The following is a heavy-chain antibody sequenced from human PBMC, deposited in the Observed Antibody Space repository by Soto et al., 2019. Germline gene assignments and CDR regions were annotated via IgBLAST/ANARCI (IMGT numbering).Heavy chain of an antibody. J-gene: IGHJ4*02. V-gene: IGHV3-11*05. Sequence: PGGSLRLSCALSGFTFSAYDMTWVRQAPGKGLEWVSYISSSTSHTNYAQSVKGRFTISRDNAKNSLFLQMNSLRAEDTAVYYCARGRGAAADYFDFWGQGTLVTVSS. CDR3: ARGRGAAADYFDF. D-gene: IGHD6-13*01. CDR1: GFTFSAYD. CDR2: ISSSTSHT.